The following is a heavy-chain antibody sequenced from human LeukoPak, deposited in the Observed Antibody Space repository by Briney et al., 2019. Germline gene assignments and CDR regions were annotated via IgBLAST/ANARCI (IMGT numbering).Heavy chain of an antibody. CDR1: GGSISSYY. Sequence: SEALSLTCTVSGGSISSYYWSWIRQPPGKGLEWIGYIYYSGSTNYNPSLKSRVTISVDTSKNQFSLKLSSVTAADTRVYYCARRGYSGDLDYWGRGTLVTVSS. CDR3: ARRGYSGDLDY. CDR2: IYYSGST. J-gene: IGHJ4*02. V-gene: IGHV4-59*01. D-gene: IGHD1-26*01.